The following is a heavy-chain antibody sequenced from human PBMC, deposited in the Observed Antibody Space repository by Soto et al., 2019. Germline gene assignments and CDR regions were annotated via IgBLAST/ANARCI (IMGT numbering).Heavy chain of an antibody. CDR2: ISWNSGSI. Sequence: GGSLRLSCAASGFTFDDYAMHWVRQAPGKGLEWVSGISWNSGSIGYADSVKGRFTISRDNAKNSLYLQMSSLRAEDTALYYCAKPRRDGTAAYYYYYYMDVWGKGTTVTVSS. J-gene: IGHJ6*03. V-gene: IGHV3-9*01. CDR1: GFTFDDYA. D-gene: IGHD1-7*01. CDR3: AKPRRDGTAAYYYYYYMDV.